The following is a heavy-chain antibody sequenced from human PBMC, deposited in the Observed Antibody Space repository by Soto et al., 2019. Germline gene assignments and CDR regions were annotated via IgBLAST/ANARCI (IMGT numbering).Heavy chain of an antibody. CDR3: ARGPDRAKVGY. CDR1: GGSFSNYY. D-gene: IGHD5-18*01. CDR2: THPTGTA. Sequence: PSETLSLTCAVYGGSFSNYYWNWVRQPPGKGLEWIGETHPTGTAAYNPSLESRVTMSVDTSKNQFSLKLSSVTAADTAVYYCARGPDRAKVGYWGQGTLVTVSS. J-gene: IGHJ4*02. V-gene: IGHV4-34*01.